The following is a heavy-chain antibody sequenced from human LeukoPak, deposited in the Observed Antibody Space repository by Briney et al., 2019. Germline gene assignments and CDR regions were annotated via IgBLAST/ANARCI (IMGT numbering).Heavy chain of an antibody. CDR2: FDPEDGET. CDR3: ATGAQYGLRGVAYFYYMHV. D-gene: IGHD3-10*01. Sequence: GASVKVSCKVSGYTLTELSMHWVRQAPRKGLEWMGGFDPEDGETIYAQKFQGRVTMTEDTSTDTAYMELSSLTSDDTAVYYCATGAQYGLRGVAYFYYMHVWGTGTTVTVSS. J-gene: IGHJ6*03. V-gene: IGHV1-24*01. CDR1: GYTLTELS.